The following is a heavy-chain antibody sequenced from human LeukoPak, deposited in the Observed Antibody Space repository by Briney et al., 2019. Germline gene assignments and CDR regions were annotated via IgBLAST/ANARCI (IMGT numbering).Heavy chain of an antibody. CDR3: ARESRSGSYSSY. D-gene: IGHD1-26*01. CDR2: INQDGSEK. V-gene: IGHV3-7*01. J-gene: IGHJ4*02. Sequence: GGSLRLSCAASGFTFSSYWMSWVRQAPGKGLEWVANINQDGSEKSYVDSVKGRFTISRDNAKNSLYPQMHSLRAEDTAVYYCARESRSGSYSSYWGQGTPVTVSS. CDR1: GFTFSSYW.